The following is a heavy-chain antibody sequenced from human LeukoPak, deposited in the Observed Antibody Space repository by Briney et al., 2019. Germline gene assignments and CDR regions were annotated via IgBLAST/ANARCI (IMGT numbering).Heavy chain of an antibody. CDR1: GGTFSSYA. J-gene: IGHJ4*02. CDR3: ARVHNSDYYFDY. Sequence: SVKVSCKASGGTFSSYAISWVRQAPGRGLEWMGGIIPIFGTANYAQKFQGRVTITADESTSTAYMELSSLRSEDTAVYYCARVHNSDYYFDYWGQGTLVTVSS. V-gene: IGHV1-69*13. D-gene: IGHD1-1*01. CDR2: IIPIFGTA.